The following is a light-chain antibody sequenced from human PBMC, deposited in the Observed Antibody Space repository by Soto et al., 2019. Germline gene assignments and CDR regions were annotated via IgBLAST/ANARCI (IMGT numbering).Light chain of an antibody. CDR1: QDIITW. V-gene: IGKV1-12*01. CDR2: SAS. J-gene: IGKJ3*01. Sequence: DIQMTQSPSYVSASEGDRVTITCRASQDIITWLAWFQQKPGTAPRLLIYSASTLQRGVPSRFSASGSGTEFPLSLSRLQPEDVATYFVQQSDSLPFAYSPGNKVDV. CDR3: QQSDSLPFA.